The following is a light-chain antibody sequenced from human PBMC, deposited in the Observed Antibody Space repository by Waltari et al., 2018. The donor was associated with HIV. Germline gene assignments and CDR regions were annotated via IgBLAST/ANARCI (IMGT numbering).Light chain of an antibody. CDR1: QDISNY. J-gene: IGKJ4*01. Sequence: DIQMTQSPSSLSASVGDRVTITCRASQDISNYLNWFQQRPGKAPNLLIFDASNLHTWVSSRFSGRGSGRDFSLTITNLQPDDSATYFCQQYDNFPLTFGGGTKVQIK. CDR3: QQYDNFPLT. V-gene: IGKV1-33*01. CDR2: DAS.